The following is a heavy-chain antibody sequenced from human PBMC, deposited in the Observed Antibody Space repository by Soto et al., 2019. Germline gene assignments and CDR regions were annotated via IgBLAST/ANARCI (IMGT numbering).Heavy chain of an antibody. J-gene: IGHJ4*02. Sequence: GGSLRLSCASSGFTFSNAWMSWVRQAPGKGLEWVGRIKSKTDGGTTDYAAPVKGRFTISRDDSKNTLYLQMNSLKTEDTAVYYCTTEGVGALLLFDYWGQGTLVTVSS. CDR2: IKSKTDGGTT. CDR1: GFTFSNAW. D-gene: IGHD1-26*01. V-gene: IGHV3-15*01. CDR3: TTEGVGALLLFDY.